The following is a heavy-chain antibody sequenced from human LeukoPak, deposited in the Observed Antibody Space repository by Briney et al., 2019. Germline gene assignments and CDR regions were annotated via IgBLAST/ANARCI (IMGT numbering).Heavy chain of an antibody. V-gene: IGHV3-48*03. CDR1: GFDLNTYE. CDR2: IAISGHTK. Sequence: GGSLRLSCAASGFDLNTYEMNWVRQAPGKGLEWIADIAISGHTKNYADSVKGRFTISRDNAGTSLYLQMNSLRVEDTGVYYCARGDPHADLWGQGTLVTVSS. J-gene: IGHJ5*02. CDR3: ARGDPHADL.